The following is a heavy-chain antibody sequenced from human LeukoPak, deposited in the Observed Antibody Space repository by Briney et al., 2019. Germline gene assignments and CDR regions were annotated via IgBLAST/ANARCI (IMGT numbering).Heavy chain of an antibody. V-gene: IGHV1-46*01. J-gene: IGHJ4*02. CDR2: INPSGGST. CDR1: GYIFTSHY. D-gene: IGHD1-26*01. CDR3: GRAFVRGSYYYDY. Sequence: ASVKVSCKASGYIFTSHYMHWVRQPPAQGLEWMGIINPSGGSTSYAQKFQGSVTMTRDTSTSTVYMEMSSLRSEDTAVYYCGRAFVRGSYYYDYWGQGTLVTVSS.